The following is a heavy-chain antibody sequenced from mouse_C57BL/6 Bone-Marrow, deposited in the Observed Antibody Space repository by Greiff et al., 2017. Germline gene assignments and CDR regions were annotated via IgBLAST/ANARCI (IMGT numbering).Heavy chain of an antibody. CDR2: IDPANGDT. D-gene: IGHD1-1*01. CDR3: TTFYYTEYFDV. J-gene: IGHJ1*03. Sequence: VQLKQSGAELVRPGASVKLSCTASGFNIKDDYMHWVKQRPEQGLEWIGWIDPANGDTEYASKFQGKATITADTSSNTAYLQLSGLTSEDTAVQYYTTFYYTEYFDVWGTGTTVTVSS. V-gene: IGHV14-4*01. CDR1: GFNIKDDY.